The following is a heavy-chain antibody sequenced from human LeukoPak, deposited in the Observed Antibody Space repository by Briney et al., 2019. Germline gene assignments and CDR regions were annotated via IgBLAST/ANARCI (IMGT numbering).Heavy chain of an antibody. D-gene: IGHD1-26*01. Sequence: ASVKVSCKASGYTFTGSYMHWVRQAPGQGLEWMGWINPNSGGTNYAQKFQGRVTMTRDTSISTAYMELSRLRSDDTAVYYCARDSYTRRYFDYWGQGTLVTVSS. CDR2: INPNSGGT. V-gene: IGHV1-2*02. J-gene: IGHJ4*02. CDR1: GYTFTGSY. CDR3: ARDSYTRRYFDY.